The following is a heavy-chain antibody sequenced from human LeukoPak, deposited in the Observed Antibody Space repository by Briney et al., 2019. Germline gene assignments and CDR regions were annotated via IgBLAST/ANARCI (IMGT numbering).Heavy chain of an antibody. CDR3: ARGREWLRFFASSY. CDR1: GYTFTGYY. D-gene: IGHD5-12*01. V-gene: IGHV1-2*02. J-gene: IGHJ4*02. Sequence: ASVKVSCKASGYTFTGYYMHWVRQAPGQGLEWMGWINPNSGGTNYAQKFQGRVTMTRDTSISTAYMELSRLRSDDTAVYYCARGREWLRFFASSYWGQGTLVTVSS. CDR2: INPNSGGT.